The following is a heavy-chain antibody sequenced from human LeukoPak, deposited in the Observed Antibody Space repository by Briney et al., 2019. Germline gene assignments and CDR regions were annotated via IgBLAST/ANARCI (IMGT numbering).Heavy chain of an antibody. Sequence: GASVKVSCTASGYTFTSYYMHWVRQAPGQGLEWMGIINPSGGSTSYAQKFQERVTITRDMSTSTAYMELSSLRSEDTAVYYCAAVGSYYYDSSGTDAFDIWGQGTMVTVSS. V-gene: IGHV1-46*01. D-gene: IGHD3-22*01. CDR2: INPSGGST. J-gene: IGHJ3*02. CDR3: AAVGSYYYDSSGTDAFDI. CDR1: GYTFTSYY.